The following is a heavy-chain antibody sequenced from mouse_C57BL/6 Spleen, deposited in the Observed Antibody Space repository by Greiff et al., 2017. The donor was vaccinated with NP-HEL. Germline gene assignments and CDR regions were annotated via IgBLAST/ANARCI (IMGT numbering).Heavy chain of an antibody. Sequence: VQLQQSGPELVKPGASVKLSCEASGYAFSSSWMNWVKQRPGKGLEWIGRIYPGDGDTNYNGKFKGKATLTADKSSSTAYMQLSSLTSEDSAVYFGGGKGLLDAMDYWGQGTSVTVSS. CDR3: GGKGLLDAMDY. CDR2: IYPGDGDT. V-gene: IGHV1-82*01. J-gene: IGHJ4*01. CDR1: GYAFSSSW. D-gene: IGHD2-10*01.